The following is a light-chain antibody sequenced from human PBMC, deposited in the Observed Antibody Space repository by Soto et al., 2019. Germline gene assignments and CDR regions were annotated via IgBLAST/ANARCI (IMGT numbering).Light chain of an antibody. CDR1: QSIGSC. J-gene: IGKJ1*01. V-gene: IGKV1-5*01. CDR2: DAS. CDR3: QQYNSYWT. Sequence: DIQMTQSPSTLSASVGDRVTITCRASQSIGSCLAWYRQKPGKAPKLLIYDASSLESGVPSRFSGSGSGTEFTLTISSLQPDDFATYYCQQYNSYWTFGQGTKVEIK.